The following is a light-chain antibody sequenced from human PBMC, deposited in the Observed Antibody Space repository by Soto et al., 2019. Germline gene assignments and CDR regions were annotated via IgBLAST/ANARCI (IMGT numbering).Light chain of an antibody. CDR3: QQYHTYSA. V-gene: IGKV1-5*03. CDR2: KAS. CDR1: QNITHW. J-gene: IGKJ1*01. Sequence: DIQMTQSPFILSASVGDRVTITCRASQNITHWLAWYQQRPGKAPNLLIYKASALHSGVPSRFSGSGSGTEFTLTISSLQPVDFATYYCQQYHTYSAFGQGTKVVVK.